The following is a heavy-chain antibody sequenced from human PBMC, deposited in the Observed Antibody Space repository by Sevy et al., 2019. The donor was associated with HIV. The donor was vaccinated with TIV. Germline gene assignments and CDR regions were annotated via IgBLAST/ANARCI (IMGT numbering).Heavy chain of an antibody. CDR3: AKGESYYYDSSGLDAFDI. J-gene: IGHJ3*02. Sequence: GGSLRLSCAASGFTFSSYGMHWVRQAPGKGLEWVAVISYDGSNKYYADSVKGRFTISRDNSKNTLYLQMNSLRAEDTAVYYCAKGESYYYDSSGLDAFDIWGQGTMVTVSS. CDR2: ISYDGSNK. D-gene: IGHD3-22*01. CDR1: GFTFSSYG. V-gene: IGHV3-30*18.